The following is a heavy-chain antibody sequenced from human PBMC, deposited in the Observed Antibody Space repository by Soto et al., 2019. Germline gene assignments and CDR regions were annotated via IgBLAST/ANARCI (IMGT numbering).Heavy chain of an antibody. CDR2: IHYSGST. CDR3: ARLGDDFDY. V-gene: IGHV4-59*08. Sequence: QVQLQESGPGLVKPSETLSLTCTVSGASISNYYWSWIRQPPGKGLEWIGYIHYSGSTGCNPSLKSRVTISVDTSENQFSLRLSSVTAADTAVYYCARLGDDFDYWGQGTLVTVSS. J-gene: IGHJ4*02. CDR1: GASISNYY. D-gene: IGHD3-10*01.